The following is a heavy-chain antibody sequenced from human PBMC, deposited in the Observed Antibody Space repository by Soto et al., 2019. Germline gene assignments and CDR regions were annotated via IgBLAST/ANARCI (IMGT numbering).Heavy chain of an antibody. Sequence: EVQLVESGGGLVKAGGSLSVSCAASGFSFTYTWMNWVRQAPGKGLEWVGRITSKSEEEITHYAEPVKGRFTISINDSTNTLLLHMHRMKTEDPGISYRTTGHYAFWNVYSSGYWGQGTLVTVSS. CDR1: GFSFTYTW. J-gene: IGHJ4*02. D-gene: IGHD3-3*01. CDR2: ITSKSEEEIT. V-gene: IGHV3-15*07. CDR3: TTGHYAFWNVYSSGY.